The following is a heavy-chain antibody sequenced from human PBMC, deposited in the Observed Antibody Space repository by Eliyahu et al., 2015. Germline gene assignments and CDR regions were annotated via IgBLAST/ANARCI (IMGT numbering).Heavy chain of an antibody. Sequence: QVQLQESGPGLVKPSETLSLTCAXSXYSIXSXYYXGWIRQPPGKGLEWIGSIYHSGSTYYNPSLKSRVTISVDTSKNQFSLKLSSVTAADTAVYYCAREKGGSGYYWGDWFDPWGQGTLVTVSS. V-gene: IGHV4-38-2*02. CDR2: IYHSGST. J-gene: IGHJ5*02. CDR1: XYSIXSXYY. D-gene: IGHD3-22*01. CDR3: AREKGGSGYYWGDWFDP.